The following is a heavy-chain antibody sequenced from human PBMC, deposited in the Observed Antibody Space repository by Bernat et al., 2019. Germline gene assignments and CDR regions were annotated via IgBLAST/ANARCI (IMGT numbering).Heavy chain of an antibody. CDR2: ILYDGTNK. D-gene: IGHD6-25*01. CDR3: ARDWAATVGGGFDP. Sequence: QVQLVESGGGVVQPGRSLRLSCAASGFTFSRNAMHWVRQAPGKGLEWVAVILYDGTNKFYADSVKGRFTISRDNSKNTLYLQMNSLRAEDTAVYYCARDWAATVGGGFDPWGQGTLVTVSS. CDR1: GFTFSRNA. J-gene: IGHJ5*02. V-gene: IGHV3-30*01.